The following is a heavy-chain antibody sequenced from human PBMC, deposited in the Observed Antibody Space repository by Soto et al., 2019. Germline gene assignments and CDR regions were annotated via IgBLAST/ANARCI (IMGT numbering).Heavy chain of an antibody. CDR3: ARESGYSNSYYYYYGMDV. CDR2: IYSGGST. V-gene: IGHV3-53*01. J-gene: IGHJ6*02. Sequence: GGSLRLSCAASGFTVSSNYMSWVRQAPGKGLEWVSVIYSGGSTYYADSVKGRFTISRDNSKNTLYLQMNSLRAEDTAVYYCARESGYSNSYYYYYGMDVWGQGTTVTVSS. CDR1: GFTVSSNY. D-gene: IGHD4-4*01.